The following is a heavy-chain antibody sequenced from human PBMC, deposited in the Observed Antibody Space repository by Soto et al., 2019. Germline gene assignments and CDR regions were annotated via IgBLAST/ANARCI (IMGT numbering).Heavy chain of an antibody. CDR2: INHSGST. J-gene: IGHJ6*02. D-gene: IGHD1-26*01. V-gene: IGHV4-34*01. CDR3: ARGEVGATVNYSYSDMDA. CDR1: GGSFSGYF. Sequence: SETLSLTCAVYGGSFSGYFWSWIRQPPGKGLEWIGEINHSGSTNYNPSLKSRVTISVDTSKNQFSLKLSSVTAADTAVYYCARGEVGATVNYSYSDMDAWGQGTTVTVSS.